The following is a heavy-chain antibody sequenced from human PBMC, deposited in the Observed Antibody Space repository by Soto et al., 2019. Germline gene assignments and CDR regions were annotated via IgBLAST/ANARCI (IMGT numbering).Heavy chain of an antibody. V-gene: IGHV5-51*01. J-gene: IGHJ4*02. Sequence: GECLKISCKGSGYSFTTYWIGWVRQMPGKGLEWMGIIYPGESYSRYSPSFQGQVTISVDKSITTAYLQWSSLKASDTAMYYCARIGDYGSGSYPYFDYWGQGTLVTSPQ. D-gene: IGHD3-10*01. CDR3: ARIGDYGSGSYPYFDY. CDR1: GYSFTTYW. CDR2: IYPGESYS.